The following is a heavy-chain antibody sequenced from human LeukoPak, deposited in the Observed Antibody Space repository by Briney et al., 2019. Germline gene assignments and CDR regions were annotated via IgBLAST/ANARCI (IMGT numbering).Heavy chain of an antibody. Sequence: GGSLRLSCAASGFTFSSYGMHWVRQAPGKGLEWVAVIWYDGSNKYYADSVKGRFTISRDNSKNTLYLQMNSLRAEDTAVYYCARDLSPRSGGDCYAYWGQGTLVTVSS. J-gene: IGHJ4*02. CDR1: GFTFSSYG. CDR2: IWYDGSNK. D-gene: IGHD2-15*01. V-gene: IGHV3-33*01. CDR3: ARDLSPRSGGDCYAY.